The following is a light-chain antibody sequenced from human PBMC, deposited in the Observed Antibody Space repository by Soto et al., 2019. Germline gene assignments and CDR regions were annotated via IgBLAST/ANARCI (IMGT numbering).Light chain of an antibody. CDR2: DAS. Sequence: EIVMTQSPATLSVSPGEGATLSCKASQSVYNNLAWYQQRPGQPPRLLIYDASTRATGISARFSGSGYGTEFTLTISSLQSEDFAVYFCQQCRNWPLTFGGGTKVAIK. CDR3: QQCRNWPLT. CDR1: QSVYNN. J-gene: IGKJ4*01. V-gene: IGKV3-15*01.